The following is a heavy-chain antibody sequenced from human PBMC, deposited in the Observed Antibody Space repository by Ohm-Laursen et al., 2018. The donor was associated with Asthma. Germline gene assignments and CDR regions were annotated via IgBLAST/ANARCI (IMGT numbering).Heavy chain of an antibody. V-gene: IGHV3-21*04. J-gene: IGHJ4*03. CDR3: ASQMTTVTTPFDY. D-gene: IGHD4-17*01. CDR2: ISTASTFI. CDR1: GYTFSRYS. Sequence: SLRLSCAASGYTFSRYSIHWVRQVPGKGLEWVASISTASTFIYYADSVKGRFTISRDNSKNTLYLQMISLRAEDTAIYYCASQMTTVTTPFDYWGQGTMVTVSS.